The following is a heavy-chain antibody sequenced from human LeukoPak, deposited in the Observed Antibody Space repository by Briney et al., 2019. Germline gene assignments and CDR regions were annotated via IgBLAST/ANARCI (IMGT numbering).Heavy chain of an antibody. CDR2: ISAYNGNT. Sequence: ASVKVCCKASGSTFTSYGISWVRQGPGQGLEWMGWISAYNGNTNYAQKLQGRVTMTTDTSTSTAYMELRSLRSDDTAVYYCARDTYYYDSSGYYQYYFDYWGQGTLVTVSS. V-gene: IGHV1-18*01. CDR1: GSTFTSYG. CDR3: ARDTYYYDSSGYYQYYFDY. J-gene: IGHJ4*02. D-gene: IGHD3-22*01.